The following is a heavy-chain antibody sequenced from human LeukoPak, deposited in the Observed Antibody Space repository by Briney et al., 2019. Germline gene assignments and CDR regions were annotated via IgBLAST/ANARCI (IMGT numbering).Heavy chain of an antibody. CDR3: ARDGTVVTELGY. Sequence: ASVKVSCKASGGTFSSYAISWVRQAPGQGLEWMGGIIPIFGTANYAQKFQGRVTITADTSTSTAYMELRSLRSDDTAVYYCARDGTVVTELGYWGQGTLVTVSS. CDR1: GGTFSSYA. V-gene: IGHV1-69*06. CDR2: IIPIFGTA. J-gene: IGHJ4*02. D-gene: IGHD4-23*01.